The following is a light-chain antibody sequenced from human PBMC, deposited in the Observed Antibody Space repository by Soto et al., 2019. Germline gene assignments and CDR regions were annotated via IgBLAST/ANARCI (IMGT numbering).Light chain of an antibody. CDR1: SSDVGGYNY. V-gene: IGLV2-14*01. CDR2: DVT. Sequence: QSVLTQPASVSGSPGQSITISCTGTSSDVGGYNYVSWYQQHPGKAPKLMIYDVTNRPSGVSNRFSGSKSGNTASLTISGVQAEDEADYYCSSYTSSSTLGVVFGGGTKLTVL. J-gene: IGLJ2*01. CDR3: SSYTSSSTLGVV.